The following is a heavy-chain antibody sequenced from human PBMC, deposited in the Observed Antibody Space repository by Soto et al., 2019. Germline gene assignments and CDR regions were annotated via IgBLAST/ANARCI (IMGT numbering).Heavy chain of an antibody. J-gene: IGHJ4*02. CDR2: IYYSGST. CDR1: GGSISSYY. CDR3: AKVPLRPYYFDY. V-gene: IGHV4-59*12. Sequence: SETLSLTCTVSGGSISSYYWSWIRQPPGKGLEWIGYIYYSGSTNYNPSLKSRVTISVDTSKNQFSLKLSSVTAEDTAMYYCAKVPLRPYYFDYWGPGTPVTVSS. D-gene: IGHD2-21*01.